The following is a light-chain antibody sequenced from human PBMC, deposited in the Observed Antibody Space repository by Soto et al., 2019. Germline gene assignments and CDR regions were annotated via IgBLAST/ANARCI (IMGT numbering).Light chain of an antibody. Sequence: DVQMTPSPSSLSASVGARVTITCRASQSISTYLNWYQQKAGLAPKLLIYAASSLQSGVPSRFSGSGSGTDFTLTISSLQPEDFATYYCQQTYSTPPTFGQGTKVDIK. CDR2: AAS. CDR3: QQTYSTPPT. V-gene: IGKV1-39*01. CDR1: QSISTY. J-gene: IGKJ1*01.